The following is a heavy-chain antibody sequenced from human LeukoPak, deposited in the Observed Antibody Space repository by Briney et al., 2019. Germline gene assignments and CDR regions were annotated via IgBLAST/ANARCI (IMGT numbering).Heavy chain of an antibody. CDR1: GYTFTGYY. CDR2: IIPIFGTA. Sequence: ASVTVSCTASGYTFTGYYMHWVRQAPGQGLEWMGGIIPIFGTANYAQKLQGRVTMTTDTSTSTAYMELRSLRSDDTAVYYCARDSVYSSSWYDAFDIWGQGTMVTVSS. J-gene: IGHJ3*02. CDR3: ARDSVYSSSWYDAFDI. V-gene: IGHV1-18*04. D-gene: IGHD6-13*01.